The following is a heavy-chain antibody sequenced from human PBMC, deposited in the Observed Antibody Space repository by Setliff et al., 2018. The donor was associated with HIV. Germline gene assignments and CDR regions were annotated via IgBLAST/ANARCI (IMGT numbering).Heavy chain of an antibody. D-gene: IGHD2-15*01. V-gene: IGHV4-34*01. CDR3: GRGPHMVGASWAVIDY. CDR2: VFHNGTS. Sequence: SETLSLTCAVYGGSLSGYSWSWVRQAPGKGLEWIGEVFHNGTSNFNPSLRSRVALAIDTSKSQISLNLTSLTTADTAVYYCGRGPHMVGASWAVIDYWGQGKPVTVSS. J-gene: IGHJ4*02. CDR1: GGSLSGYS.